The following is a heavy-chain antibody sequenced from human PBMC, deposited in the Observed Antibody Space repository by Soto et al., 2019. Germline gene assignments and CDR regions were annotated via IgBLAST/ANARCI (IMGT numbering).Heavy chain of an antibody. Sequence: EVQLVESGGGLVQPGGSLRLSCAASGFTFSHYWMYWVRQAPGKGLVWVSRINSDGSVSSYADSVKGRLTISRDNVKNTLYLQMDSLRAEDTAVYYCARGDCVGCTCYSLAGSFYYYMDVWGKGTTVTVFS. CDR1: GFTFSHYW. CDR2: INSDGSVS. J-gene: IGHJ6*03. V-gene: IGHV3-74*01. D-gene: IGHD2-15*01. CDR3: ARGDCVGCTCYSLAGSFYYYMDV.